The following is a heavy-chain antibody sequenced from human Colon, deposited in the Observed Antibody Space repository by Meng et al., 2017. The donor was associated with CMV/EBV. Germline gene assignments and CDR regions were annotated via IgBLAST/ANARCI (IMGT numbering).Heavy chain of an antibody. V-gene: IGHV3-30*18. D-gene: IGHD4-23*01. CDR2: ISFEGRNQ. J-gene: IGHJ5*02. Sequence: SWTAGGLDFSTDAMHWLGQAPGKGLEWVAFISFEGRNQYYADSVEGRFTISRDNSKSTVFLQMNSLRAEDTAMYYCAKSAPGKALDPWGQGTLVTVSS. CDR1: GLDFSTDA. CDR3: AKSAPGKALDP.